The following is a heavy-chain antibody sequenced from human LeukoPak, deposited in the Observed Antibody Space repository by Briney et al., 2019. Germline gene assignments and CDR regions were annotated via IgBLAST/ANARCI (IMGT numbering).Heavy chain of an antibody. CDR3: ARGRRDGYFDY. CDR2: INHSGST. CDR1: GGSFSGYY. V-gene: IGHV4-34*01. J-gene: IGHJ4*02. D-gene: IGHD5-24*01. Sequence: SETLSLTCAVYGGSFSGYYWSWIRQPPGKGLEWIGEINHSGSTNYNPSLKSRVTISVDTSKNQFSLKLSSVTAADTAVYYCARGRRDGYFDYWGQGTLVPVSS.